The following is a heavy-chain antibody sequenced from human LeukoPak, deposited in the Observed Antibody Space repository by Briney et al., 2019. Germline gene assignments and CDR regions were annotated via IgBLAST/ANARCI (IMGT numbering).Heavy chain of an antibody. D-gene: IGHD2-15*01. CDR2: ISGTGGTT. V-gene: IGHV3-23*01. CDR1: GFTFSSYG. CDR3: AKNGDRGADCSGGSCYPYYCYYMDV. Sequence: PGGTLRLSCAASGFTFSSYGMSWVRQAPGKGLEWVSAISGTGGTTSYAASVKGRFTISRDNSKNPRYLQMNSLRAEGTALYSCAKNGDRGADCSGGSCYPYYCYYMDVWGKGTTVTISS. J-gene: IGHJ6*03.